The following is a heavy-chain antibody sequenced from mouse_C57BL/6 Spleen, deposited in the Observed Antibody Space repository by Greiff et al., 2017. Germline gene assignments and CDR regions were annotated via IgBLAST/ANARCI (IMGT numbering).Heavy chain of an antibody. CDR3: ARYSNYAMDY. CDR1: GYTFTSYT. D-gene: IGHD2-5*01. V-gene: IGHV1-4*01. CDR2: INPSSGYT. Sequence: QVQLQQSGAELARPGASVKMSCKASGYTFTSYTMHWVKQRPGQCLEWIGYINPSSGYTKYNQKFKDKATLTADKSSSTAYMQLSSLTSEDSAVYYCARYSNYAMDYWGQGTSVTVSS. J-gene: IGHJ4*01.